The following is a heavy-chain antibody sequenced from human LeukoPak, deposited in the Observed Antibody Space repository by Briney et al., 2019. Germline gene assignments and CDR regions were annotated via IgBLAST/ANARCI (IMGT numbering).Heavy chain of an antibody. CDR1: GFAFGSEA. D-gene: IGHD1-26*01. CDR3: ARQSRYSGSYYVDY. Sequence: GGSLRLSCAVSGFAFGSEAMSWVRQSPARGLEWVASISPGGGTTYYADYVRGRFTISRDNAKNSLYLQMNSLRAEDTAVYYCARQSRYSGSYYVDYWGQGTLVTVSS. CDR2: ISPGGGTT. J-gene: IGHJ4*02. V-gene: IGHV3-23*01.